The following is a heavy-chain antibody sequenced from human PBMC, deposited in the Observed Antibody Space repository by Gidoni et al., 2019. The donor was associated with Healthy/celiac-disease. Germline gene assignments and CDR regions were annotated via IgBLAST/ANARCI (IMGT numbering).Heavy chain of an antibody. Sequence: EVQRLESGGGLVQPGGSLRLACAASGFTMSSYAMSWVRQAPGKGLGWFSAIGGSGVSTSSADSVKGRFTISRDNSKITLYLQMNSLIAEDTAVYYCAKEFGSGWFDLGYYYGMDVWGQGTTVTVSS. CDR2: IGGSGVST. J-gene: IGHJ6*02. V-gene: IGHV3-23*01. CDR3: AKEFGSGWFDLGYYYGMDV. CDR1: GFTMSSYA. D-gene: IGHD6-19*01.